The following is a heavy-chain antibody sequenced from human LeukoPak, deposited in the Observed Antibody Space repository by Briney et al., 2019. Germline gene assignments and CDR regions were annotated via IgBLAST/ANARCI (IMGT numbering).Heavy chain of an antibody. D-gene: IGHD6-19*01. CDR3: AKDFFGSGWYNYFDP. J-gene: IGHJ5*02. CDR2: ISGSGGDT. Sequence: GGSLRLSCAASGFTFNNYAMNWVRQAPGKGLDWVSAISGSGGDTYNADSVRGRFAISRDNSKNTLYLQMNSLRAEDTAVYYCAKDFFGSGWYNYFDPWGPGTLVAVSS. CDR1: GFTFNNYA. V-gene: IGHV3-23*01.